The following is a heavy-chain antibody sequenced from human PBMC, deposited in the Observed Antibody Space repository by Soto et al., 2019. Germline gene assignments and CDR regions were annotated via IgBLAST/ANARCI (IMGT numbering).Heavy chain of an antibody. V-gene: IGHV4-30-2*01. Sequence: SETLSLTCAVSGGSIISGGYSWSWIRQPPGKGLEWIGYIYHSGSTYYNPSLKSRVTISVDRSKNQFSLKLSSVTAADTAVYYCARDRKGDGYNYFDYWGQGTLVTVSS. CDR2: IYHSGST. CDR1: GGSIISGGYS. J-gene: IGHJ4*02. CDR3: ARDRKGDGYNYFDY. D-gene: IGHD5-12*01.